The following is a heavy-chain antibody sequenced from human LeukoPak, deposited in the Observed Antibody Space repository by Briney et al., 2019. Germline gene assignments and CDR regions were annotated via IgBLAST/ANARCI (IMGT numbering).Heavy chain of an antibody. CDR2: ISWNSGSR. CDR1: GFTFDDYA. CDR3: AKDLFSTGTTPHGFDY. J-gene: IGHJ4*02. V-gene: IGHV3-9*01. D-gene: IGHD1-7*01. Sequence: PGGSLRLSCADSGFTFDDYAMHWVRQAPGEGLEWVSGISWNSGSRGYADSVKGRFTISRDNAKNSLYLQMNRLRAEDTALYYCAKDLFSTGTTPHGFDYWGQGTLVTVSS.